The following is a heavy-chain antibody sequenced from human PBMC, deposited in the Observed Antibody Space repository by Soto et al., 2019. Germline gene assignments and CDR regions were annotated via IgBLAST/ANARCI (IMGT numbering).Heavy chain of an antibody. V-gene: IGHV6-1*01. CDR2: TYYRSKWYN. D-gene: IGHD6-19*01. CDR1: GDSVSSNSAA. J-gene: IGHJ2*01. Sequence: SQALSLTCATSGDSVSSNSAAWNWIRQSPSRGLEWLGRTYYRSKWYNDYAVSVKSRITINPDTSKNQFSLQLNSVTPEDTAVYYCARVAVAGTPSNWYFDLWGRGTLVTVSS. CDR3: ARVAVAGTPSNWYFDL.